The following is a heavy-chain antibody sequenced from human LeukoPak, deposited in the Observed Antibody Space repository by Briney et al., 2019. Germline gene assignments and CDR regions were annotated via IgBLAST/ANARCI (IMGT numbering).Heavy chain of an antibody. J-gene: IGHJ4*02. D-gene: IGHD5-24*01. CDR3: ARSRKRWLQSPNIDY. CDR2: INHSGST. Sequence: SETLSLTCAVYGGSFSGYYWSWIRQPPGKGLEWIGEINHSGSTNYNPSLKSRVTISVDTSKNQFSLKLSSVSAADTAVYYCARSRKRWLQSPNIDYWGQGTLVTVSS. CDR1: GGSFSGYY. V-gene: IGHV4-34*01.